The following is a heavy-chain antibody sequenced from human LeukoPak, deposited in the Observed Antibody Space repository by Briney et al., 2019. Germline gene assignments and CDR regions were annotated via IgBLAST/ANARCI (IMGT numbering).Heavy chain of an antibody. CDR2: FDPEDGET. CDR1: GYTLTELS. D-gene: IGHD1-26*01. V-gene: IGHV1-24*01. J-gene: IGHJ4*02. Sequence: VASVKVSCKVSGYTLTELSMHWVRQAPGKGLEWMGGFDPEDGETIYAQKFQGRVTMTEDTSTDTAYMELSSLRSEDTAVYYCAGTSGATLHFDYWGQGTLVTVSS. CDR3: AGTSGATLHFDY.